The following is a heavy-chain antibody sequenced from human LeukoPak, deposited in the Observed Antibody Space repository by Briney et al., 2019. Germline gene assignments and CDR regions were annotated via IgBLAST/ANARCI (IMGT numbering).Heavy chain of an antibody. CDR2: IYPGDSDT. J-gene: IGHJ6*02. V-gene: IGHV5-51*01. D-gene: IGHD3-10*01. Sequence: GESLKISCKGSGYSFTSYWIAWVRQMPGKGLEWMGIIYPGDSDTRYSPSCQGQVIISADKSINTAYLQWSSLKASDTAMYYCASLPMVRGVHPMDVWGQGTTVTVSS. CDR3: ASLPMVRGVHPMDV. CDR1: GYSFTSYW.